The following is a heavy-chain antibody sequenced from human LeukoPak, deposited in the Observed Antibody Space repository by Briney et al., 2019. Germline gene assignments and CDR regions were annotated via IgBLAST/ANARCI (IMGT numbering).Heavy chain of an antibody. D-gene: IGHD1-1*01. J-gene: IGHJ4*02. Sequence: GRSLRLSCAASGFTFSSYAMHWVRQAPGKGLEWVAVISYDGSNKYYADSVKGRFTISRDNSKNTLYLQMNSLRAEDTAVYYCARDQQAAGVLDYWGQGTLVTVSS. CDR3: ARDQQAAGVLDY. CDR2: ISYDGSNK. CDR1: GFTFSSYA. V-gene: IGHV3-30-3*01.